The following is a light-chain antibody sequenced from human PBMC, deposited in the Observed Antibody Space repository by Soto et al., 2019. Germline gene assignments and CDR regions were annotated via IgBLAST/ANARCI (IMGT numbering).Light chain of an antibody. CDR2: YSF. V-gene: IGKV3-11*01. CDR1: QTISGY. J-gene: IGKJ5*01. CDR3: HQRYNWPPN. Sequence: EIVLTQFPATLSLSPGERVTLSCRARQTISGYLAWYQQRPGQAPRLLIYYSFNRATGVSARISGSGSGTDFTLTIDSLDPEDFAFYFCHQRYNWPPNFGPGKRLEIK.